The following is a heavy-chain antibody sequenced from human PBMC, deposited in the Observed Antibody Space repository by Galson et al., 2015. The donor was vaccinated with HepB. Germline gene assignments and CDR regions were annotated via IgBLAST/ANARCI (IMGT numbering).Heavy chain of an antibody. J-gene: IGHJ4*02. D-gene: IGHD2-15*01. CDR3: ARVRGYCSGGSCQSHFDY. CDR1: GDSVSSNSAA. V-gene: IGHV6-1*01. Sequence: CAISGDSVSSNSAAWNWIRQSPSRGLEWLGRTYYRSKWYNDYAVSVKSRITINPDTSKNQFSLQLNSVTPEDTAVYYCARVRGYCSGGSCQSHFDYWGQGTLVTVSS. CDR2: TYYRSKWYN.